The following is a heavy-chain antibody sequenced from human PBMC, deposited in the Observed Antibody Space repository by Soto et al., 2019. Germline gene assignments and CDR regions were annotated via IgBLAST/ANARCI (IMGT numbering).Heavy chain of an antibody. CDR2: IYSGGST. CDR1: GFTVSSNY. J-gene: IGHJ3*02. CDR3: ARDPSYYDMPAAEDAFDI. D-gene: IGHD3-9*01. V-gene: IGHV3-66*01. Sequence: GGSLRLSCAASGFTVSSNYMSWVRQATGKGLEWVSVIYSGGSTYYADSVKGRFTISRDNSKNTLYLQMNSLRAEDTAVYYCARDPSYYDMPAAEDAFDIWGQGTMVTVSS.